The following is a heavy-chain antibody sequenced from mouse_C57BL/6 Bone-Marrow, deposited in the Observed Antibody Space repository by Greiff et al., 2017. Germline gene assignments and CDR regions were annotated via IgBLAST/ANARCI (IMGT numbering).Heavy chain of an antibody. J-gene: IGHJ2*01. Sequence: EVQGVESGEGLVKPGGSLKLSCAASGFTFSSYAMSWVRQTPEKRLEWVAYISSGGDYIYYADTVKGRFTISRDNARNTLYLQMSSLKSEDTAMYYCTRVYYCSSLYFDYWGQGTTLTVSS. CDR1: GFTFSSYA. D-gene: IGHD1-1*01. CDR3: TRVYYCSSLYFDY. CDR2: ISSGGDYI. V-gene: IGHV5-9-1*02.